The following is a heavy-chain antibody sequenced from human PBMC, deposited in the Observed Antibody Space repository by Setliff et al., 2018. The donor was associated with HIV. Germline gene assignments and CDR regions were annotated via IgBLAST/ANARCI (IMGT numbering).Heavy chain of an antibody. D-gene: IGHD3-10*01. J-gene: IGHJ5*02. CDR1: GGSISSYY. CDR2: IYYSGMT. Sequence: PSETLSLTCSVSGGSISSYYWSWIRQPPGKGLEWIGDIYYSGMTNYNPPLQSRVTISVDTSKNQFSLKLSSVTAADTAVYYCARHSGVASPNWFDPWGQGTLVTVSS. V-gene: IGHV4-59*08. CDR3: ARHSGVASPNWFDP.